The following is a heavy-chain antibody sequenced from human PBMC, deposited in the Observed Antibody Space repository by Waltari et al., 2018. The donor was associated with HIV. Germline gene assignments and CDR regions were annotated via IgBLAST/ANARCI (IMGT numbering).Heavy chain of an antibody. D-gene: IGHD2-2*01. J-gene: IGHJ4*02. Sequence: EVQLVESGGGLVQPGRSLRLSCTASGITFGDYAMSWFRQAPGKGLEWVGFIRSKAYGGTTEYAASLKGRFTISRDDSKSIAYLQMNSMKTEDTAVYYCTRGRDCSSTSCYGDYWGQGTLVTVSS. CDR2: IRSKAYGGTT. V-gene: IGHV3-49*03. CDR1: GITFGDYA. CDR3: TRGRDCSSTSCYGDY.